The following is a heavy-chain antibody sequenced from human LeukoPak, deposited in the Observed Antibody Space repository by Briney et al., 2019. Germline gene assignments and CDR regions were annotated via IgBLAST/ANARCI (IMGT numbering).Heavy chain of an antibody. Sequence: GGSLRLSCAASGFTFSIYAMNWVRQAPGKGLEWVSSISANGGETHYADSVKGRFTISRDNSKNTLYLQINNPRVEDTAVYYCAKRYSDFPLDYWGQGTLVTVSS. V-gene: IGHV3-23*01. CDR3: AKRYSDFPLDY. D-gene: IGHD3-3*01. J-gene: IGHJ4*02. CDR2: ISANGGET. CDR1: GFTFSIYA.